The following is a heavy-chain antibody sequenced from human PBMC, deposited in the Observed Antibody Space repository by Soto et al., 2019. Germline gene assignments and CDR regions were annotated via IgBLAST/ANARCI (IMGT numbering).Heavy chain of an antibody. CDR1: GYTFTSYG. CDR3: ARVGDRITIFGVAPGDWFDP. CDR2: ISAYNGNT. D-gene: IGHD3-3*01. V-gene: IGHV1-18*01. Sequence: ASVKVSCKDSGYTFTSYGLSWVRHAPGQGLEGMGWISAYNGNTNYAQKLQGRVTMTTDTSTSTAYMELRSLRSDDTAVYYCARVGDRITIFGVAPGDWFDPWGQGTLVTVSS. J-gene: IGHJ5*02.